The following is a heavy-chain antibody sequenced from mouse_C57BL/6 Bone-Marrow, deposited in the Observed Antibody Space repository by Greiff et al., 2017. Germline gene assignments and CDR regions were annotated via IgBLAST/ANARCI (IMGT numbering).Heavy chain of an antibody. CDR1: GFTFTDYY. Sequence: EVQLVESGGGLVQPGGSLSLSCAASGFTFTDYYMSWVRQPPGMALEWLGFIRNKANGYTTEYSAYVTGRFTISRDNSQSILYLQMNALRAEDSATYYCARSVGNYPAWFAYWGQGTLVTVSA. CDR2: IRNKANGYTT. CDR3: ARSVGNYPAWFAY. J-gene: IGHJ3*01. D-gene: IGHD2-1*01. V-gene: IGHV7-3*01.